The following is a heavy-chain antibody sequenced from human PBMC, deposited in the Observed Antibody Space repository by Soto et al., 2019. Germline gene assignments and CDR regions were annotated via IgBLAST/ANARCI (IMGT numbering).Heavy chain of an antibody. CDR3: ARAPRVGSSWYHAGVGGYYYGMDV. CDR2: INPNSGGT. Sequence: ASVKVSCKASGYTFTGYYMHWVRQAPGQGLEWMGWINPNSGGTNYAQKFQGWVTMTRDTSISTAYMELSRLRSDDTAVYYCARAPRVGSSWYHAGVGGYYYGMDVWGQGTTVTVSS. D-gene: IGHD6-13*01. CDR1: GYTFTGYY. V-gene: IGHV1-2*04. J-gene: IGHJ6*02.